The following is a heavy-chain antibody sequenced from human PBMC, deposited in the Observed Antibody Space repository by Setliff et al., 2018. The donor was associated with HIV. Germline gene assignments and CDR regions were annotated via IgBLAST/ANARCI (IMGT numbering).Heavy chain of an antibody. CDR3: ARGQYGDELFDY. CDR2: FDPEDGET. CDR1: GYTLTELS. J-gene: IGHJ4*02. V-gene: IGHV1-24*01. Sequence: GASVKVSCKFSGYTLTELSIHWVRQAPGKGLEWMANFDPEDGETFYAQKFQGRLTMTEDTSTDTAYMELRSLRSDDTAVYYCARGQYGDELFDYWGQGTLVTVSS. D-gene: IGHD4-17*01.